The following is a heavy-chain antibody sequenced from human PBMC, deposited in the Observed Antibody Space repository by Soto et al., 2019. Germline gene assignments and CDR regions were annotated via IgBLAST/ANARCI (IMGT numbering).Heavy chain of an antibody. J-gene: IGHJ3*02. CDR2: IWYDGSNK. D-gene: IGHD2-8*01. CDR3: ARQGLDGPDAFDI. V-gene: IGHV3-33*01. Sequence: QVQLVESGGGVVQPGRSLRLSCAASGFTFSSYGMHWVRQAPGKGLEWVAVIWYDGSNKYYADSVKGRFTISRDNSKNTLYLQMNRLRAEDTAVYYCARQGLDGPDAFDIWGQGTMVTVSS. CDR1: GFTFSSYG.